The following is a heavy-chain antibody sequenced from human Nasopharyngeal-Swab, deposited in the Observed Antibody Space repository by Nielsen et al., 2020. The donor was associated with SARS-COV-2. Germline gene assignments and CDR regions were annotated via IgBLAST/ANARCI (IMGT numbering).Heavy chain of an antibody. CDR1: GSSFTAYW. Sequence: GASLKISCQGSGSSFTAYWIGWVRQMPGKGLEWMGIIDPGDSDTRYSPSFQGQVTISADKSISTAYLQWSSLKAADTAIYYCARHLFPRGDYYGMDVWGQGTTVTVSS. V-gene: IGHV5-51*01. J-gene: IGHJ6*02. D-gene: IGHD2-15*01. CDR3: ARHLFPRGDYYGMDV. CDR2: IDPGDSDT.